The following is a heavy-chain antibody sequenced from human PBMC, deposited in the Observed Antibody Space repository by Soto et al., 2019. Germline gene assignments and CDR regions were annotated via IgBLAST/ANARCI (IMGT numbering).Heavy chain of an antibody. CDR3: AREGGDFVQVPYY. V-gene: IGHV4-30-4*01. D-gene: IGHD3-3*01. J-gene: IGHJ4*02. Sequence: QVRLQESGPKLVRPSQTLSLTCSVSGVSINRGDYYWSWIRQSPGRGLEWIGSIYYNGDTNYNPSLGSRVTMSVDTSKNQVFLDLQSVVAADTAVYFWAREGGDFVQVPYYWGQGTLITVSS. CDR1: GVSINRGDYY. CDR2: IYYNGDT.